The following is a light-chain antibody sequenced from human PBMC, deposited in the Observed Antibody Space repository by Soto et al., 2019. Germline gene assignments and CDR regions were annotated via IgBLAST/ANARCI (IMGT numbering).Light chain of an antibody. Sequence: ETVMTQSPDTLSLSPGERATLSCRASQSVSSNLAWYQQKPGQAPRLLIYGASSRATGIPVRFSGSGSGTDFTLTISRLEPDDFGLYYCHQYGNSPLTFGGGTKVDIK. CDR1: QSVSSN. CDR2: GAS. CDR3: HQYGNSPLT. V-gene: IGKV3-20*01. J-gene: IGKJ4*01.